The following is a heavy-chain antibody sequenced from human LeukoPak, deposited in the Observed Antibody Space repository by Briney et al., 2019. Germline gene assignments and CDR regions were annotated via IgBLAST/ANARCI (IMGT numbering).Heavy chain of an antibody. CDR3: ARQPRGGTTPPDWYFDL. J-gene: IGHJ2*01. Sequence: SETLSLTCTVSGGSISSSSYYWGWIRQSPGTGLEWIGSIYYSGSTYYNPSLKSRVTISVDTSKNQFSLKLISVTAADTAVYYCARQPRGGTTPPDWYFDLWGRGTLVTVSS. V-gene: IGHV4-39*01. CDR1: GGSISSSSYY. D-gene: IGHD2-15*01. CDR2: IYYSGST.